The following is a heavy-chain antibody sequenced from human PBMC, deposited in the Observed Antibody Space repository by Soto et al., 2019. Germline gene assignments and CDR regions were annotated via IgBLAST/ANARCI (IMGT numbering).Heavy chain of an antibody. CDR3: AKDHRPRGINLPGP. D-gene: IGHD1-1*01. Sequence: GGSLRLSCAASGFTFSSYAMHWVRQPPGKGLEWVAAISYDGNNQYYADSVKGRFTISRDNPRNNLHLHMYSLSPDDTAVYYCAKDHRPRGINLPGPWGQGTLVTVSS. J-gene: IGHJ5*02. V-gene: IGHV3-30*18. CDR1: GFTFSSYA. CDR2: ISYDGNNQ.